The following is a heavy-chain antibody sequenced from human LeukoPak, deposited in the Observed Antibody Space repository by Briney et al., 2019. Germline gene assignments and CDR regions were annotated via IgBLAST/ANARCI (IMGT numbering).Heavy chain of an antibody. D-gene: IGHD7-27*01. Sequence: PSETLSLTCSVSGGSITNNYWSWIRQPPGKGLEWIGYIYYSGTTSYNPSLKSRVTISVDTSKNQVSLKLSFVTAADTAVYYCARVDAWGAFDIWGQGTMVTVSS. CDR1: GGSITNNY. J-gene: IGHJ3*02. V-gene: IGHV4-59*01. CDR3: ARVDAWGAFDI. CDR2: IYYSGTT.